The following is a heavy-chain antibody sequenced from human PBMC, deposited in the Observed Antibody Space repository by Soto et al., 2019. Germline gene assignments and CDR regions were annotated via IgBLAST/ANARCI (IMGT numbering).Heavy chain of an antibody. V-gene: IGHV4-59*01. Sequence: SETLSLTCTVSGGSIIDYYWSWIRQPPGKGLEWIGYIYYSGSTNYNPSLKSRVTISVDTSKNQFSLKLSSVTAADTAVYYCARWSHYDFWSGYYYYYGMDVWGQGTTVTVSS. CDR2: IYYSGST. D-gene: IGHD3-3*01. CDR3: ARWSHYDFWSGYYYYYGMDV. J-gene: IGHJ6*02. CDR1: GGSIIDYY.